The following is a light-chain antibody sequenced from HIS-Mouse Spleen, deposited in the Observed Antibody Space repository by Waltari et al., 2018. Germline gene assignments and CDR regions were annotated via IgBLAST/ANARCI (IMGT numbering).Light chain of an antibody. V-gene: IGKV1-16*02. CDR2: AAS. CDR1: QGNY. Sequence: DIQMTQSPSSLSASVGDRVTITCRASQGNYLAWFQQKPGKAPKSLIYAASSLQSGVPSKFSGSGSGTDFTLTISSLQPEDFATYYCQQYNSYPLTFGGGTKVEIK. J-gene: IGKJ4*01. CDR3: QQYNSYPLT.